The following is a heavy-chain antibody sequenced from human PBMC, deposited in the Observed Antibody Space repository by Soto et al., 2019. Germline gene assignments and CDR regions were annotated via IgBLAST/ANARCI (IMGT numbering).Heavy chain of an antibody. CDR3: ARHARLDDYYYYMDV. CDR1: GGSISSYY. D-gene: IGHD6-6*01. V-gene: IGHV4-59*08. Sequence: PSETLSLTCTVSGGSISSYYWSWIRQPPGKGLEWIGYIYYSGSTNYNPSLKSRVTISVDTSKNQFSLKLSSVTAAVTAVYYCARHARLDDYYYYMDVWGKGTTVTVSS. J-gene: IGHJ6*03. CDR2: IYYSGST.